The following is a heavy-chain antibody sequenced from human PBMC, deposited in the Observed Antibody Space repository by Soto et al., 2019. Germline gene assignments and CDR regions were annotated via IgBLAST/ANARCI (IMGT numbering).Heavy chain of an antibody. Sequence: QVQLVESGGGVVQPGRSLRLSCAASEFTFRTSGMHWVRQAPDRGLEWVAVISYDGSKKYYADFVKGRFTISRDNSKNTLYLQMNSLRADDTGVYYCAKGLDTNYYYYIDVWATGTTVTVSS. V-gene: IGHV3-30*18. J-gene: IGHJ6*03. CDR3: AKGLDTNYYYYIDV. CDR2: ISYDGSKK. CDR1: EFTFRTSG.